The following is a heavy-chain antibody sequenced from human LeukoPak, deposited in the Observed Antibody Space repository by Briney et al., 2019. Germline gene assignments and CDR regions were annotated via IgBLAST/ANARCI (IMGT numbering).Heavy chain of an antibody. V-gene: IGHV3-30*04. J-gene: IGHJ4*02. Sequence: GGSLRLSCAASGFTFSSYAMHWVRQAPGKGLEWVAVISYDGSNKYYADSVKGRFTISRDNSKNTLYLQMNRLRAEDTAVYYCARDPLGTRPGFDYWGQGTLVTVSS. CDR2: ISYDGSNK. CDR1: GFTFSSYA. CDR3: ARDPLGTRPGFDY. D-gene: IGHD1-1*01.